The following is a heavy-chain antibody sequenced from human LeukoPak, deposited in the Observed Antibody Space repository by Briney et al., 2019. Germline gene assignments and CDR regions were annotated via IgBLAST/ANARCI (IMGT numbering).Heavy chain of an antibody. D-gene: IGHD3-16*01. V-gene: IGHV3-11*01. CDR2: ISSSGSTI. Sequence: GSLRLSCAVSGFNFSNYWMSWVRQAPGKGLEWVSYISSSGSTIYCADSVKGRFTISRDNAKNSLYLQMNSLRAEDTAVYYCAKDTSLRHYDYVWGSSPAFDYWGQGTLVTVSS. J-gene: IGHJ4*02. CDR1: GFNFSNYW. CDR3: AKDTSLRHYDYVWGSSPAFDY.